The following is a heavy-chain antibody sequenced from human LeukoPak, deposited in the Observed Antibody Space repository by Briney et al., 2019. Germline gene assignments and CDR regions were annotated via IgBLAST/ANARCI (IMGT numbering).Heavy chain of an antibody. CDR3: ARGPRGVVVVAARYYGMDV. J-gene: IGHJ6*02. D-gene: IGHD2-15*01. Sequence: KPSETLSLTCAVYGGSFSGYYWSWIRQPPGKGLEWIGEINHSGSTNYNPSLKGRVTISVDTSKNQFSLKLSSVTAADTAVYYCARGPRGVVVVAARYYGMDVWGQGTTVTVSS. CDR2: INHSGST. V-gene: IGHV4-34*01. CDR1: GGSFSGYY.